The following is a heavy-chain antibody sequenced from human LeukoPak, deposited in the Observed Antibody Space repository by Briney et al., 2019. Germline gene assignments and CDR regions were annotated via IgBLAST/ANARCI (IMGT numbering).Heavy chain of an antibody. D-gene: IGHD3-3*01. J-gene: IGHJ4*02. Sequence: SETLSLTCTVSGGSISSSNYYWGWIRQPPGKGLECIGSIYYSGSTYYNPSLKSRVTISVDTSKNQFSLKLSSVTAADTAVYYCARALTYYDFWSGYPNFDYWGQGTLVTVSS. V-gene: IGHV4-39*01. CDR1: GGSISSSNYY. CDR3: ARALTYYDFWSGYPNFDY. CDR2: IYYSGST.